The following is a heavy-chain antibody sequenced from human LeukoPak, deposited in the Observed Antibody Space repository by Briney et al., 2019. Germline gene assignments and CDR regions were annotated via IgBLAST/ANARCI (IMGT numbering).Heavy chain of an antibody. CDR1: GFTFSSYV. CDR3: AKGVYANFFDY. V-gene: IGHV3-23*01. CDR2: ISDSGGAT. Sequence: PGGSLRLSCAASGFTFSSYVMNWVRQAPGKGLEWVSGISDSGGATYYADSVKGRFTISRDNSKNTLYLQMNSLRAEDTAVYYCAKGVYANFFDYWGQGTLVTVSS. J-gene: IGHJ4*02. D-gene: IGHD2-2*01.